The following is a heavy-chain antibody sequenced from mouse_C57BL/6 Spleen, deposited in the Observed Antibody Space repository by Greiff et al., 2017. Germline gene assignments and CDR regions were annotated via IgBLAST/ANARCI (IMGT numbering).Heavy chain of an antibody. Sequence: EVQGVESGPELVKPGASVKISCKASGYSFTGYYMNWVKQSPEKSLEWIGEINPSTGGTTYNQKFKAKATLTVDKSSSTAYMQLKSLTSEDSAVYYCASPSPGFAYWGQGTLVTVSA. V-gene: IGHV1-42*01. CDR2: INPSTGGT. CDR1: GYSFTGYY. CDR3: ASPSPGFAY. J-gene: IGHJ3*01.